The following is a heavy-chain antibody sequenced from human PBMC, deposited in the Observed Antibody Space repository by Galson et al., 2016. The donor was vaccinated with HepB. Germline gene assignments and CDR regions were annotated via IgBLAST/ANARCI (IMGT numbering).Heavy chain of an antibody. CDR2: IHPDDSDI. Sequence: QSGAEVKKAGESLKISCKGSEYSFTDYWIGWVRQTPGKGLEWLGGIHPDDSDIRYSPSFQGQVTISADKSITTAYLQWSTLKASDTAVFYCAGGRGGYYYGMDVWGQGTAVTVS. V-gene: IGHV5-51*01. CDR3: AGGRGGYYYGMDV. D-gene: IGHD3-3*01. CDR1: EYSFTDYW. J-gene: IGHJ6*02.